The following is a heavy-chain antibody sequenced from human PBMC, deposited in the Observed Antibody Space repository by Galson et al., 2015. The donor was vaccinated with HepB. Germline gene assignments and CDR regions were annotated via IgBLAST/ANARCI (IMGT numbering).Heavy chain of an antibody. Sequence: SVKVSCKASGGTSSTYTISWVRQVPGQGLEWMGRIIPMLGIANYAQKFQGRVTITADKSTSTAYMELSSLRPEDTAVYYCARDKGYCTGGRCFRYWGQGTLVTVSS. CDR3: ARDKGYCTGGRCFRY. V-gene: IGHV1-69*04. J-gene: IGHJ4*02. CDR1: GGTSSTYT. D-gene: IGHD2-15*01. CDR2: IIPMLGIA.